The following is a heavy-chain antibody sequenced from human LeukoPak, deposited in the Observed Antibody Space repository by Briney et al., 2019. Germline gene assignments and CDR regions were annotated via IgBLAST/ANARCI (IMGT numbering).Heavy chain of an antibody. CDR1: GGSISSY. V-gene: IGHV4-59*12. D-gene: IGHD5-24*01. CDR2: TYYSGST. CDR3: ARDFRGNYGSRGMDV. Sequence: PSETLSLTCTVSGGSISSYWSWIRQPPGRGLEWIGYTYYSGSTNYNPSLKSRVTMSIDTSKNQFSLKLSSVTAADTAVYYCARDFRGNYGSRGMDVWGQGTTVTVSS. J-gene: IGHJ6*02.